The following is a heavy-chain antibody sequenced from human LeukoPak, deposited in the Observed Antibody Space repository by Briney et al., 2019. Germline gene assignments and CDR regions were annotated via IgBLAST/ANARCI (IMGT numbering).Heavy chain of an antibody. D-gene: IGHD2-2*01. CDR1: GYTFTSYY. CDR3: ARDGPPYCSSTSCHSKGTYYYYYMDV. V-gene: IGHV1-46*01. Sequence: ASVKVSCKASGYTFTSYYMHWVRQAPGQGLEWMGIINPSGGSTSYAQKFQGRVTMTRDTSTSTVYMELSSLRSEDTAVYYCARDGPPYCSSTSCHSKGTYYYYYMDVWGKGTTVTVSS. J-gene: IGHJ6*03. CDR2: INPSGGST.